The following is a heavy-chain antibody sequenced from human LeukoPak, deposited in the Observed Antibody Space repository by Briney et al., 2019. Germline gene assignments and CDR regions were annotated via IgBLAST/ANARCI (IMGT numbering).Heavy chain of an antibody. CDR1: GYTFTSYG. CDR2: ISAYNGNT. V-gene: IGHV1-18*01. CDR3: ARDWYSGSYRGNYFDY. J-gene: IGHJ4*02. D-gene: IGHD1-26*01. Sequence: ASVKVSCKASGYTFTSYGISWVRQAPGQGLEWMGWISAYNGNTNYAQKLQGRVTMTTDTSTSTAYMELRSLRSDDTAVYYCARDWYSGSYRGNYFDYWGQGTLVTVSS.